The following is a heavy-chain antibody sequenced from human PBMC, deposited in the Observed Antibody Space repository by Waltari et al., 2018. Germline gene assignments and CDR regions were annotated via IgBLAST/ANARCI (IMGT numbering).Heavy chain of an antibody. J-gene: IGHJ4*02. D-gene: IGHD1-26*01. V-gene: IGHV4-4*09. CDR3: ARALVGAMSY. Sequence: WIRQPAGKGLEWIGYIYTSGSTNYNPSLKSRVTISVDTSKNQFSLKLSSVTAADTAVYYCARALVGAMSYWGQGTLVTVSS. CDR2: IYTSGST.